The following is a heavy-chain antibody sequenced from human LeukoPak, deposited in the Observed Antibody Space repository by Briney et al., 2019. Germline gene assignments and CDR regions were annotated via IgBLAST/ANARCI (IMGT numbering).Heavy chain of an antibody. D-gene: IGHD2-21*02. CDR1: GGSINNNY. CDR2: IYYSGST. J-gene: IGHJ4*02. Sequence: SETLSLTCTVSGGSINNNYWSWIRQPPGMRLEWIGFIYYSGSTKYNPSLESRVTISVDTSKNQLSLNLNSVTAADTAVYYCARHLKGVMTSIDYWGQGALVTVST. V-gene: IGHV4-59*08. CDR3: ARHLKGVMTSIDY.